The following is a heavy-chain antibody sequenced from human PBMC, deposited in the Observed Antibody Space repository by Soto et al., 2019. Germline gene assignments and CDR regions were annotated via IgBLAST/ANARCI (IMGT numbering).Heavy chain of an antibody. CDR2: ISPYNGNT. V-gene: IGHV1-18*01. Sequence: ASVKFSCQASGYTFTTYSIAWVRQARGEGLEWMGWISPYNGNTNYAHKLQGRVTMTTDTSTSTAYMELRSLRFDATAVYYCESAICSGYYYGMDVWGQGTTVTVSS. J-gene: IGHJ6*02. D-gene: IGHD2-15*01. CDR1: GYTFTTYS. CDR3: ESAICSGYYYGMDV.